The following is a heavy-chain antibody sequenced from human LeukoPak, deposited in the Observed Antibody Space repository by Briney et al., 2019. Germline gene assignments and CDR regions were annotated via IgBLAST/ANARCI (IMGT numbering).Heavy chain of an antibody. D-gene: IGHD1-14*01. CDR2: IGSSGST. J-gene: IGHJ6*03. Sequence: GGSLRLSCAPSGFTFSSYAMTWVRQAPGRGLEWVSAIGSSGSTFYADSVKGRFTISRDNSKSMLYLQMSSLRAEDTAVYFCTKGTSWMNPYFYMDVWGTGTTVTVSS. V-gene: IGHV3-23*01. CDR3: TKGTSWMNPYFYMDV. CDR1: GFTFSSYA.